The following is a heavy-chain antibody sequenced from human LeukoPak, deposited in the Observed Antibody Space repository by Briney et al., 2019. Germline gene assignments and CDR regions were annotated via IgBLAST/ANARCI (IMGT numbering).Heavy chain of an antibody. Sequence: PGGSLRLSCAASGFTFDDYAMHWVRQAPGKGLEWVSGISWNSGSIGCADSVKGRFTISRDNAKNSLYLQMNSLRAEDTALYYCAKDTNCSSTSCYTPNYYYYGMDVWGQGTTVTVSS. CDR3: AKDTNCSSTSCYTPNYYYYGMDV. D-gene: IGHD2-2*02. CDR1: GFTFDDYA. CDR2: ISWNSGSI. J-gene: IGHJ6*02. V-gene: IGHV3-9*01.